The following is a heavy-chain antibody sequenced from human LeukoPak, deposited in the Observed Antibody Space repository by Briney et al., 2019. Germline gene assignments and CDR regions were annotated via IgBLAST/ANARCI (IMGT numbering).Heavy chain of an antibody. J-gene: IGHJ6*03. CDR2: IIPMFGTA. CDR1: GGIFTSYA. Sequence: SVKVSCKASGGIFTSYAISWVRQAPGQGLEWMGGIIPMFGTANYAQKFQGRVTITADESTSTAYMELSSLRSEDTAVYYCARDGCSSSSCYRDGYYYYYYKDVWGKGTTVTVSS. V-gene: IGHV1-69*13. D-gene: IGHD2-2*01. CDR3: ARDGCSSSSCYRDGYYYYYYKDV.